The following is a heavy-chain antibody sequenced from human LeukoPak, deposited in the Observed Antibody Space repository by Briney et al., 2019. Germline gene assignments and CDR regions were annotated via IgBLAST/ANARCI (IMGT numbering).Heavy chain of an antibody. CDR2: INHSGST. D-gene: IGHD1-1*01. CDR3: ARAGGVQLERRYYYGMDV. Sequence: SETLSLTCAAYGGTFSGYYRSWVRQPPGKGLEWIGEINHSGSTKYNPSLKRRVTRSVDTSKNQFSPKLSSVTAADKAVYCCARAGGVQLERRYYYGMDVWGKGTTVTVSS. V-gene: IGHV4-34*01. J-gene: IGHJ6*04. CDR1: GGTFSGYY.